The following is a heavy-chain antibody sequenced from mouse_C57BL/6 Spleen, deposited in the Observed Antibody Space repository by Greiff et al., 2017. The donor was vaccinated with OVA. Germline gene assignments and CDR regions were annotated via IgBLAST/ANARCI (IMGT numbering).Heavy chain of an antibody. CDR1: GYTFTDYE. CDR3: TRFVWFAY. Sequence: VQLQQSGAELVRPGASVTLSCKASGYTFTDYEMHWVKQTPVHGLEWIGAIDPETGGTAYNQKFKGKAILTADKSSSTAYMELRSLTSEDSAVYYCTRFVWFAYWGQGTLVTVSA. J-gene: IGHJ3*01. CDR2: IDPETGGT. V-gene: IGHV1-15*01.